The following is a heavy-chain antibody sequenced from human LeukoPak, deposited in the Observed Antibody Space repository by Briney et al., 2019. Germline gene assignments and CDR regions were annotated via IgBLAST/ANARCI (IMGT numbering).Heavy chain of an antibody. J-gene: IGHJ4*02. V-gene: IGHV3-21*01. CDR2: ISSSSSYI. Sequence: GGSLRLSCAASGFTFSSYSMNWVRQAPGKGLEWVSSISSSSSYIYYADSVKGRFTISRDNAKNSLYLQMNSLRVEDTAVYYCARAIAAAVTVYWGQGTLVTVSS. CDR1: GFTFSSYS. D-gene: IGHD6-13*01. CDR3: ARAIAAAVTVY.